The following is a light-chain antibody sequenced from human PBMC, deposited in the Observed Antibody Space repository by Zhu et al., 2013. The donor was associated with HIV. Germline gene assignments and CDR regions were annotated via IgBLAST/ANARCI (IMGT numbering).Light chain of an antibody. V-gene: IGKV3-20*01. J-gene: IGKJ2*01. CDR2: GSS. CDR1: QTVYSN. Sequence: EIVMTQSPATLSVSPGERVTLSCWASQTVYSNLAWYQHRPGQAPRLLLYGSSSRAPGIPERFSGSGSGTDFTLTISRLEPENFAVYYCQHYGTSGYTFGQGTKLEIK. CDR3: QHYGTSGYT.